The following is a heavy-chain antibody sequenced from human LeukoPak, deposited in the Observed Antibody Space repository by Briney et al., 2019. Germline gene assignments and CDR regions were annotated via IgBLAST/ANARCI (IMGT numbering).Heavy chain of an antibody. CDR2: MYYSWST. CDR1: GGSISSSIHY. Sequence: SETLSLTCAVSGGSISSSIHYWAWIRQPPGKGLEWIGSMYYSWSTYYNPSIKSRVTISLDTSKNQFSLKLSSVTAADTAVYYCARVVRLPFSGEYFDLWGRGTLVTVSS. CDR3: ARVVRLPFSGEYFDL. D-gene: IGHD3-16*01. J-gene: IGHJ2*01. V-gene: IGHV4-39*07.